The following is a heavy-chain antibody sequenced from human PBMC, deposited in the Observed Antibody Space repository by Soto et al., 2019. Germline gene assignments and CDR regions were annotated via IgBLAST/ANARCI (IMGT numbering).Heavy chain of an antibody. J-gene: IGHJ5*02. D-gene: IGHD3-10*01. CDR1: GFTFSSYD. Sequence: PGGSLRLSCAASGFTFSSYDMHWVRQATGKGLEWVSAIGTAGDTYYPGSVKGRFTISRENAKNSLYLQMNSLRAGDTAVYYCARGGRGLLCFGELLHNIWFDPWGQGTLVTVSS. CDR2: IGTAGDT. V-gene: IGHV3-13*04. CDR3: ARGGRGLLCFGELLHNIWFDP.